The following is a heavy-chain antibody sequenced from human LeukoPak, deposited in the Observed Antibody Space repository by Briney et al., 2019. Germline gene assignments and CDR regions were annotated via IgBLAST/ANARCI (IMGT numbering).Heavy chain of an antibody. Sequence: PSETLSLTCTVSGGSISTYYWSWIRQPPGKGLEWIGRIYYSGSTNYNPSLKSRVTIAVDTSKNHFSLKLSSVTAADTAVYYCTRNYDSSGYTTFGYWGRGTLVTVSS. CDR1: GGSISTYY. CDR3: TRNYDSSGYTTFGY. D-gene: IGHD3-22*01. J-gene: IGHJ4*02. CDR2: IYYSGST. V-gene: IGHV4-59*01.